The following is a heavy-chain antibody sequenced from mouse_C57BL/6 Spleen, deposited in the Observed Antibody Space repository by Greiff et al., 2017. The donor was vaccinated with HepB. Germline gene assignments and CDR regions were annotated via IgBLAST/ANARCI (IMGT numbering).Heavy chain of an antibody. CDR2: INPNYGTT. Sequence: SGPELVKPGASVKISCKASGYSFTDYNMNWVKQSNGKSLELIGVINPNYGTTSYNQKFKGKATLTVDQSSSTAYMQLNSLTSEDSAVYYCARTLSRQLRLQAMDYWGQGTSVTVSS. J-gene: IGHJ4*01. D-gene: IGHD3-2*02. CDR1: GYSFTDYN. V-gene: IGHV1-39*01. CDR3: ARTLSRQLRLQAMDY.